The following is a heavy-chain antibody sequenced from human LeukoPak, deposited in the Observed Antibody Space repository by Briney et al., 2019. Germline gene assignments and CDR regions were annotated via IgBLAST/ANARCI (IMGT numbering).Heavy chain of an antibody. CDR2: INHSGST. Sequence: SETPSLTCAVYGGSFSGYYWRWIRQPPGKGLEWIGEINHSGSTNYNPSLKSRVTISVDTSKNQFSLKLSSVTAADTAVYYCARGYRSIAAVRVNNWFDPWGQGTLVTVSS. CDR3: ARGYRSIAAVRVNNWFDP. CDR1: GGSFSGYY. V-gene: IGHV4-34*01. J-gene: IGHJ5*02. D-gene: IGHD6-13*01.